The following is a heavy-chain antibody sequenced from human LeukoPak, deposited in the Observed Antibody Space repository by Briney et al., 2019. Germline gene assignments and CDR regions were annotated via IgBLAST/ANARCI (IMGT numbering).Heavy chain of an antibody. Sequence: GGSLTPSCAPSGLTFSSYAMSWVRPPPGKGRGGVSANSGSGGSTSYADPVKGRFTISSDNSKNTLYLQMNSLRAEDTAVYSCAKAKGPGYFDYWGQGTLVTVSS. CDR2: NSGSGGST. V-gene: IGHV3-23*01. J-gene: IGHJ4*02. CDR1: GLTFSSYA. CDR3: AKAKGPGYFDY.